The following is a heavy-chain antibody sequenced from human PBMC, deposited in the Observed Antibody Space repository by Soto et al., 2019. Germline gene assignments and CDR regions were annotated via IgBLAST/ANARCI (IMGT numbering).Heavy chain of an antibody. CDR3: ARDVRVGDNMDACAL. D-gene: IGHD1-26*01. CDR2: INGPNGKA. J-gene: IGHJ3*01. V-gene: IGHV1-18*01. Sequence: GQLVQSGAEVKKPGASVKVSCKASDYTFTSFGINWVRQAPGQGLEWVGRINGPNGKATYAQKCQGRVTVTTDTFTATTSMELRSLRSDDTAVYYCARDVRVGDNMDACALWGQGTTVTVSS. CDR1: DYTFTSFG.